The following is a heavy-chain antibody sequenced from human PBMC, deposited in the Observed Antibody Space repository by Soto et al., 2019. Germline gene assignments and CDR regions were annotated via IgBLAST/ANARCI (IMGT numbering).Heavy chain of an antibody. J-gene: IGHJ5*02. Sequence: SETLSLTCAAYGGSFSGYYWSWIRQPPGKGLEWIGEINHSGSTNYNPSLKSRITISVDTSKNQFSLKLSSVTAADTAVYYCARRPSFVPGNWFDPWGQGTLVTVSS. CDR3: ARRPSFVPGNWFDP. CDR1: GGSFSGYY. V-gene: IGHV4-34*01. CDR2: INHSGST.